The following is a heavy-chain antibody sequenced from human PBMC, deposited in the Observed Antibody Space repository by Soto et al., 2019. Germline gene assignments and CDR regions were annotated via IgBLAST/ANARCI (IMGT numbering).Heavy chain of an antibody. CDR3: TRHGSGDYFLFDP. CDR1: GFTFSRFW. J-gene: IGHJ5*02. Sequence: GGSLRLSCAASGFTFSRFWMHWVRQAPGKGLEWVSRASPDGTSTSYADSVKGRFTISRDNAKNTLFMQMNSLRAEDTAVYYCTRHGSGDYFLFDPWGQGTLVTVSS. V-gene: IGHV3-74*01. D-gene: IGHD4-17*01. CDR2: ASPDGTST.